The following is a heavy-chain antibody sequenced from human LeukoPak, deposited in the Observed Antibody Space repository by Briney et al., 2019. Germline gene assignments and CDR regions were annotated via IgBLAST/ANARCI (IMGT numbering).Heavy chain of an antibody. D-gene: IGHD7-27*01. V-gene: IGHV3-30*02. CDR1: GFTFSSYW. CDR3: ARGPGL. CDR2: IQYDGSNK. J-gene: IGHJ3*01. Sequence: SGGSLRLSCAASGFTFSSYWMSWVRQAPGKGLEWVAFIQYDGSNKYYADSVKGRFTISRDNSKNTLNLQMNSLRAEDTAVYYCARGPGLWGQGTMVTVSS.